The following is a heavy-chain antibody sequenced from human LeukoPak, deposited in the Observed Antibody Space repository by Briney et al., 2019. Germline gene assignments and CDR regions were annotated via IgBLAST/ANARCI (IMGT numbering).Heavy chain of an antibody. CDR2: IKSDDSST. D-gene: IGHD2-21*02. CDR3: AKEWYGLLFLPRPFDY. J-gene: IGHJ4*02. CDR1: GFTFSSYW. V-gene: IGHV3-74*01. Sequence: GGSLRLSCAASGFTFSSYWMHWVRQAPGKGLVWVSRIKSDDSSTSYADSVKGRFTISRDNSKNTLYLQMNSLRAEDTAVYYCAKEWYGLLFLPRPFDYWGQGTLVTVSS.